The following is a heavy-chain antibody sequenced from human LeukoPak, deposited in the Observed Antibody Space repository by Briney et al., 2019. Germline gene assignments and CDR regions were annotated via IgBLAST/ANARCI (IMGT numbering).Heavy chain of an antibody. CDR2: MSYSGST. J-gene: IGHJ4*02. Sequence: ASETLSLTCTVSGGSISSGGHYWSWIRQHPGKDLEWIGYMSYSGSTYYNPSLKSRVTISVDTSKNQFSLRLSSVTAADTAVYYCARDYASGRPPDYWGQGTLVTVSS. V-gene: IGHV4-31*03. CDR3: ARDYASGRPPDY. CDR1: GGSISSGGHY. D-gene: IGHD3-10*01.